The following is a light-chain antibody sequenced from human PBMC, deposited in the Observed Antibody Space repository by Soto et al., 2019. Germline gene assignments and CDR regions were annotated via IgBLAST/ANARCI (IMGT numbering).Light chain of an antibody. V-gene: IGLV2-14*01. J-gene: IGLJ1*01. CDR3: SSYTTSSTYV. Sequence: QSALIQPASVSGYPGQSITISCTGASSDVGAYNYVAWCQQHPGKGPKLLIYDVSNRPSGFSSRFSGSKSGNTASLTISGLRAEDEADYFCSSYTTSSTYVFGTGTKVTVL. CDR1: SSDVGAYNY. CDR2: DVS.